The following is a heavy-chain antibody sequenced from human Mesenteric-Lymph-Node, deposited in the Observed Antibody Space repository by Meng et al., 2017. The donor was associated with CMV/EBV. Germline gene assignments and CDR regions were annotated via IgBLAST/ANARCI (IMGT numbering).Heavy chain of an antibody. CDR1: GGSFSGYY. CDR3: ARHQRWLKSEGGFDY. J-gene: IGHJ4*02. CDR2: INHSGST. V-gene: IGHV4-34*01. Sequence: VRLQQGGAGLLGPSGTLSLTCAVYGGSFSGYYWSWIRQPPRKGLEWIGEINHSGSTNYNPSLKSRVTISVDTSKNQFSLKLSSVTAADTAVYYCARHQRWLKSEGGFDYWGQETLVTVSS. D-gene: IGHD4-23*01.